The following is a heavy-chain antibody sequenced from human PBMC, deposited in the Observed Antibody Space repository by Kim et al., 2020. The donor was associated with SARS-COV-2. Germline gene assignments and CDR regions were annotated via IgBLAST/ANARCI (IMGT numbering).Heavy chain of an antibody. J-gene: IGHJ6*02. Sequence: SETLSLTCAVYGGSFSGYYWSWIRQPPGKGLEWIGEINHSGSTNYNPSLKSRLTISVDTSKNQFSLKLSSVTAADTAVYYCARVPVLRFLEWFPYYYGMDVWGQGTTVTVSS. V-gene: IGHV4-34*01. CDR3: ARVPVLRFLEWFPYYYGMDV. D-gene: IGHD3-3*01. CDR1: GGSFSGYY. CDR2: INHSGST.